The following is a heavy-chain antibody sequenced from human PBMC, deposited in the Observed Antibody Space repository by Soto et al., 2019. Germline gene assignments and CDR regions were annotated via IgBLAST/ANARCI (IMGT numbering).Heavy chain of an antibody. CDR1: GASVSTRVYY. CDR3: AGAVSDFDVRRYRTSYFDQ. J-gene: IGHJ4*02. CDR2: IDNSGST. V-gene: IGHV4-31*03. Sequence: PSETLSLTCTVSGASVSTRVYYWTWIRQHPGKGLEWIGYIDNSGSTYYNPSLTGRVDISVDTSKNEFSLNLQSLTAADTAFYYCAGAVSDFDVRRYRTSYFDQWGQGILVTVSS. D-gene: IGHD3-10*02.